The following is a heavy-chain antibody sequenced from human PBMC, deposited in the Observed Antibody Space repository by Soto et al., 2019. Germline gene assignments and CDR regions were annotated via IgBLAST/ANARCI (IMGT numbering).Heavy chain of an antibody. CDR2: ISGPSIYI. CDR3: ARGFRDGFNV. D-gene: IGHD3-10*01. Sequence: EVQLVESGGGLVKPGGSLRLSCVASGFTFSGYSINWVRQAPGKGLGWVSYISGPSIYIYYADSVKGRFTIHRDNAKSAVYLQMNSLRAEDTAVYDCARGFRDGFNVWGQGATVGV. V-gene: IGHV3-21*01. CDR1: GFTFSGYS. J-gene: IGHJ6*02.